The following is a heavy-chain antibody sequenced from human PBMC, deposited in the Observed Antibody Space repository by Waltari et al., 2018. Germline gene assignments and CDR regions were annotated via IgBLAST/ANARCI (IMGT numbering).Heavy chain of an antibody. V-gene: IGHV3-33*01. CDR3: ARDVVVNTPHFDY. CDR2: IWYDGSNK. CDR1: GFTFSSYG. Sequence: QVQLVESGGGVVQPGRSLRLSCAASGFTFSSYGMHWVRQAPGKGLEWVAVIWYDGSNKYYADSGKGRFTISRDNSKNTLYLQMNSLRAEDTAVYYCARDVVVNTPHFDYWGQGTLVTVSS. J-gene: IGHJ4*02. D-gene: IGHD3-22*01.